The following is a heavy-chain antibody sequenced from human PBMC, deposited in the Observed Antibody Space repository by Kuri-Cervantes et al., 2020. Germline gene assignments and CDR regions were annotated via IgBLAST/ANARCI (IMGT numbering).Heavy chain of an antibody. CDR1: GFTFSSYW. CDR3: ARDLTSSSWPNWFDP. CDR2: INSDGSST. V-gene: IGHV3-74*01. Sequence: GESLKISCAASGFTFSSYWMHWVRQAPGKGLVWVSRINSDGSSTSYADSVKGRFTISRDNVKNTLYLQMNSLRAEDTAVYYCARDLTSSSWPNWFDPWGQGTLVTVSS. D-gene: IGHD6-13*01. J-gene: IGHJ5*02.